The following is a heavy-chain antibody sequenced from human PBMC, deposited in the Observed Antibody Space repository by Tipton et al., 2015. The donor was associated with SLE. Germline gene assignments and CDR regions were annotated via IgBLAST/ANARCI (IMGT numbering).Heavy chain of an antibody. CDR1: GYTFTSYD. CDR2: MNHNSGNT. J-gene: IGHJ4*02. CDR3: ARAPSGGRTYYYFDP. D-gene: IGHD2-15*01. Sequence: QVQLVQSGAEVKKPGASVQVSCKASGYTFTSYDINWGRQATGQGLEWMGWMNHNSGNTGYAQKFQGRVTMTRNTSISTAYMELNNLRSEDTAVYFCARAPSGGRTYYYFDPWSQTTLVTVSS. V-gene: IGHV1-8*01.